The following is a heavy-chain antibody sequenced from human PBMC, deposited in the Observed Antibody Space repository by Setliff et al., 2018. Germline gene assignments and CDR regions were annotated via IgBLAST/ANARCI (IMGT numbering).Heavy chain of an antibody. Sequence: SETLSLTCTVSGGSISSSSYYWGWIRQPPGKGLEWIGSINYSGSTYYNPSLKSRVTISVETSKNQFSLKLSSVTAADTAVYYCARGTANMYDILTGYGAFDIWGQGTMVTVS. V-gene: IGHV4-39*07. CDR3: ARGTANMYDILTGYGAFDI. D-gene: IGHD3-9*01. CDR2: INYSGST. J-gene: IGHJ3*02. CDR1: GGSISSSSYY.